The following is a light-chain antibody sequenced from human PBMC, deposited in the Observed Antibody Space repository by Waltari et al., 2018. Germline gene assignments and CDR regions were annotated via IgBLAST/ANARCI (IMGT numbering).Light chain of an antibody. CDR3: QKYGTLPAT. CDR1: QSVSRT. CDR2: DTS. J-gene: IGKJ1*01. Sequence: EIVFTQSPGTLSLSPGARATLSCRARQSVSRTLAWYQQKPGQAPRLLNYDTSSRAAGSPDRFSGSGFGTDFRLTISRLEPEDFAVYYCQKYGTLPATFGQGTKVEIK. V-gene: IGKV3-20*01.